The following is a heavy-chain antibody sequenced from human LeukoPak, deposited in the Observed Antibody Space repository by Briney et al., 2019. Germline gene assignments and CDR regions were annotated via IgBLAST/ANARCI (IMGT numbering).Heavy chain of an antibody. CDR1: GFTFSSYS. CDR2: ISTRSSYI. D-gene: IGHD6-19*01. Sequence: GGSLRLSCAASGFTFSSYSLNWARQAPGKGLEWVSSISTRSSYIVYADSVKGRFTISRDNAKNSLYLQMNSLRAEDTAVYYCLGGTGWIFDYWGQGTLVTVSS. J-gene: IGHJ4*02. V-gene: IGHV3-21*01. CDR3: LGGTGWIFDY.